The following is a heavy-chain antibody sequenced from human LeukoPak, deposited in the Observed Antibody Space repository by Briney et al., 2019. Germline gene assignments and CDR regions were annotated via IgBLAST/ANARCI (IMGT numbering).Heavy chain of an antibody. J-gene: IGHJ4*02. D-gene: IGHD6-13*01. V-gene: IGHV3-74*01. CDR1: GFTFSSFW. Sequence: GGSLRLSCAASGFTFSSFWMHWVRQVPGKGLVWVSRINSDGNIITYADSVKGRFTISRDNARNLVYLQMKSLRAEDTAVYYCVAGMGNYWRQGTLVPV. CDR3: VAGMGNY. CDR2: INSDGNII.